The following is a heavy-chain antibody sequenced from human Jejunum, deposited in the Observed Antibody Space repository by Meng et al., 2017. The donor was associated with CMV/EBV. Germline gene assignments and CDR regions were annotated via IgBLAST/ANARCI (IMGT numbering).Heavy chain of an antibody. CDR1: FSRND. J-gene: IGHJ4*02. Sequence: FSRNDMNWVRQAPGKGLEWVSYISSSGSPVYYADSVKGRFTISRDNAKKSLYLQMNSLRAEDSAVYYCATDRFFGDDGLGAYFHDYWGQGTLVTVSS. CDR3: ATDRFFGDDGLGAYFHDY. V-gene: IGHV3-48*03. D-gene: IGHD3-10*01. CDR2: ISSSGSPV.